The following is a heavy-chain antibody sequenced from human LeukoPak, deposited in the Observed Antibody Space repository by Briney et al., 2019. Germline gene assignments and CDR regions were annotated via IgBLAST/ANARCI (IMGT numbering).Heavy chain of an antibody. Sequence: ASVKVSCKASGYTFTSYAMNWVRQAPGQGLEWMGWMNPNSGNTGYAQKFQGRVTMTRNTSISTAYMELSSLRSEDTAVYYCARVVQQQLVPDYWGQGTLVTVSS. CDR3: ARVVQQQLVPDY. CDR2: MNPNSGNT. J-gene: IGHJ4*02. V-gene: IGHV1-8*02. D-gene: IGHD6-13*01. CDR1: GYTFTSYA.